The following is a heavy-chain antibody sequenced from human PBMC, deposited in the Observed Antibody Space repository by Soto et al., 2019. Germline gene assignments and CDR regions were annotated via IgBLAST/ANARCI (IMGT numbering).Heavy chain of an antibody. Sequence: SETLSLTCTVSGGSISSSSYYWGWIRQPPGKGLEWIGSIYYSGSTYYNPSLKSRVTISVDTSKNQFSLKLSSVTAADTAVYYCASLAPRAAVDYWGQGTLVTVYS. CDR3: ASLAPRAAVDY. CDR1: GGSISSSSYY. D-gene: IGHD6-25*01. J-gene: IGHJ4*02. CDR2: IYYSGST. V-gene: IGHV4-39*01.